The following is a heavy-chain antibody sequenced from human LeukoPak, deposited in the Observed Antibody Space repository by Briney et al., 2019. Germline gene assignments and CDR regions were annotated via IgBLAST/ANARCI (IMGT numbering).Heavy chain of an antibody. CDR3: AKDADILTGYWFDY. Sequence: PGGSLRLSCAASGFTFDDCAMHWVRQAPGKGLEWVSGISWNSGSIGYADSVKGRFTISRDNAKNSLYLQMNSLRAEDTALYYRAKDADILTGYWFDYWGQGTLVTVSS. J-gene: IGHJ4*02. CDR1: GFTFDDCA. CDR2: ISWNSGSI. V-gene: IGHV3-9*01. D-gene: IGHD3-9*01.